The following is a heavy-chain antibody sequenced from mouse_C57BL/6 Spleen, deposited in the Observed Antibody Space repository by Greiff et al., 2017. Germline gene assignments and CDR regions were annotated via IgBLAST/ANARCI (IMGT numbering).Heavy chain of an antibody. CDR1: GYTFTEYT. V-gene: IGHV1-62-2*01. CDR3: AREGTYYDYDGY. D-gene: IGHD2-4*01. CDR2: FYPGSGT. Sequence: QVQLQQSGAELVKPGASVKLSCKASGYTFTEYTIHWVKQRSGQGLEWIGWFYPGSGTNYNEKFKSKATLTVDKSSSTAYMQLSSLTSEDSAVYYCAREGTYYDYDGYWGQGTSVTVSS. J-gene: IGHJ4*01.